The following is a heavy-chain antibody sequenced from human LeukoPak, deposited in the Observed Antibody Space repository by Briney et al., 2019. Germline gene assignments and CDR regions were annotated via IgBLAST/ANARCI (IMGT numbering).Heavy chain of an antibody. D-gene: IGHD5-12*01. CDR3: GRHLDIVAPFDY. CDR1: GYSISSGYY. J-gene: IGHJ4*02. V-gene: IGHV4-38-2*01. CDR2: IYHTGST. Sequence: SETLSLTCAVSGYSISSGYYWGWIRQPPGEGLEWIGSIYHTGSTYYNPSLKSRVTISVDTSKNQFSPKLSSVTAADTAVYYCGRHLDIVAPFDYWGQGTLVTVSS.